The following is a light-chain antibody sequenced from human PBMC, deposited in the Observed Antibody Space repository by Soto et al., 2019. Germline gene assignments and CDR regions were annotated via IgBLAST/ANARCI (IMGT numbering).Light chain of an antibody. CDR2: GVS. CDR3: QRYDSFRA. CDR1: QSVSPNF. J-gene: IGKJ1*01. V-gene: IGKV3-20*01. Sequence: EIVLTQSPGTLSLSPGERATLSCRASQSVSPNFLAWYQQKPGQAPRLLIYGVSDRATGIPDRFSGSGSGTDFTLTITRLEPEDFAMYYCQRYDSFRAFGQGTKVEI.